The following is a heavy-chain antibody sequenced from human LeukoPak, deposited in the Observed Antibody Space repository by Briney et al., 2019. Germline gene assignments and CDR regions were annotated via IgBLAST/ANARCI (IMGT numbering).Heavy chain of an antibody. J-gene: IGHJ4*02. CDR1: GGTFSSYA. CDR3: ARFQASEFRGFDH. Sequence: VASVKVSCKASGGTFSSYAISWVRQAPGQGLEWMGWINPYNGNRYYAKKFQDRFNMTTDTSTSTVYLELQTLTSDDTAIYYCARFQASEFRGFDHWGQGALITVSS. CDR2: INPYNGNR. D-gene: IGHD3-10*01. V-gene: IGHV1-18*01.